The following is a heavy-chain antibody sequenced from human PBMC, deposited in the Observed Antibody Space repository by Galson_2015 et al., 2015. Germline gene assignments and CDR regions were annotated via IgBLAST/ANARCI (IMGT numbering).Heavy chain of an antibody. CDR2: IYHSEST. J-gene: IGHJ3*02. D-gene: IGHD4-17*01. V-gene: IGHV4-4*02. CDR1: GGSISSSKW. Sequence: SETLSLTCAVSGGSISSSKWWTWVRQPPGKRLEWIGEIYHSESTNYNPSLKSRVTISVDKSKNQFFLNLRYVTAADTAVYYCATYEYGAYASPFDIWGQGTLVTVSS. CDR3: ATYEYGAYASPFDI.